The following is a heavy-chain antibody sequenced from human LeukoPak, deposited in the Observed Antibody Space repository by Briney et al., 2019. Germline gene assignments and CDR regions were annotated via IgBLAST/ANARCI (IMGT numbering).Heavy chain of an antibody. CDR3: AEGISSSSTKRYYYYMDV. CDR1: GGTFSSYT. J-gene: IGHJ6*03. Sequence: ASVKVSCKASGGTFSSYTISWVRQAPGQGLEWMGRIIPILGIANYAQKFQGRVTITADKSTSTAYTELSSLRSEDTAVYYCAEGISSSSTKRYYYYMDVWGKGTTVTVSS. D-gene: IGHD6-6*01. V-gene: IGHV1-69*02. CDR2: IIPILGIA.